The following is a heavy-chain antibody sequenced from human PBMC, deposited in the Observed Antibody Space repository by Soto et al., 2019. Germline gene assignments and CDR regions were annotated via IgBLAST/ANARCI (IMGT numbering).Heavy chain of an antibody. CDR3: ATSYDSGFDP. CDR2: IYPYNGNT. D-gene: IGHD5-12*01. Sequence: QLQLVQSGAEVKKPGASVKVSCKASGYTFTSYGISWIRQAPGQGLEWMGWIYPYNGNTDYAQNLQGRVTMTTDTSTSTAYMELRSLTSDDTAVYYCATSYDSGFDPWGQGTLVSVSS. V-gene: IGHV1-18*04. J-gene: IGHJ5*02. CDR1: GYTFTSYG.